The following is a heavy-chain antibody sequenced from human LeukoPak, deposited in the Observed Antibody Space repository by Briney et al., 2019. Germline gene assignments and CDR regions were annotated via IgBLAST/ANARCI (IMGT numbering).Heavy chain of an antibody. V-gene: IGHV2-5*02. D-gene: IGHD2-15*01. CDR1: GFSLSTSGVA. CDR3: TRNLRSPDCSNSRCYYFDY. Sequence: SGPTLVNPTQTLTLTCTFSGFSLSTSGVAVGWIRQPPGKSLEWLAIIYWDGDKRYCPPLKSRLTITKGTSRHQVVFTMTNMDPVDTATYFCTRNLRSPDCSNSRCYYFDYWGQGNLVTVSS. CDR2: IYWDGDK. J-gene: IGHJ4*02.